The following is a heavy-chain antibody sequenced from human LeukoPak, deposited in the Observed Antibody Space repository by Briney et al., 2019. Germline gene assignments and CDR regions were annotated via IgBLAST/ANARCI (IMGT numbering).Heavy chain of an antibody. CDR2: TRNKANSDTT. D-gene: IGHD5-18*01. CDR3: AREGLQLRSFDS. CDR1: GFTFSDHY. Sequence: GGSLRLSCAASGFTFSDHYMDWVRQAPGKGLEWVGRTRNKANSDTTEYAASVKGRFTISRDDSKNSLYLQMNSLKTEDTAVYYCAREGLQLRSFDSWGQGTLVTVSS. V-gene: IGHV3-72*01. J-gene: IGHJ4*02.